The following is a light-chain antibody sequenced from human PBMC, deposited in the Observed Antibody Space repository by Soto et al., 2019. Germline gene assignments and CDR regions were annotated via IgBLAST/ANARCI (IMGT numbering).Light chain of an antibody. V-gene: IGKV1-5*03. CDR3: QQYKSYST. CDR2: QAS. Sequence: DIQMTQSPSTLSASVGDRVTITCRASQSINTWLAWYQQKPGKAPRFLIYQASSLESGVPSRFSGSGFGTEFTLTISMLQPDDFANYYWQQYKSYSTFGHGTKLETK. CDR1: QSINTW. J-gene: IGKJ2*01.